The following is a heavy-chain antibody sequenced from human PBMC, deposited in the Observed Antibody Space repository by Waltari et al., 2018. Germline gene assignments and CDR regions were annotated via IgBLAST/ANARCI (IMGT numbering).Heavy chain of an antibody. J-gene: IGHJ6*02. CDR1: GFTFSSYA. CDR3: AKDPDSSGYYSYGMDV. Sequence: EVQLLESGGGLVQPGGSLRLSCAASGFTFSSYAMSWVRQAPGKGLEWVSAISGRGGSTYYADSVKGRFTISRDNSKNTLYLQMNSLRAEDTAVYYCAKDPDSSGYYSYGMDVWGQGTTVTVSS. D-gene: IGHD3-22*01. V-gene: IGHV3-23*01. CDR2: ISGRGGST.